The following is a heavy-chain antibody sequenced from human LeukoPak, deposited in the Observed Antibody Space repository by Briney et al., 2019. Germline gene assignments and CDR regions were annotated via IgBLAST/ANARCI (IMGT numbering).Heavy chain of an antibody. J-gene: IGHJ4*02. CDR1: GFTFSSYS. CDR3: ASPSRFDY. V-gene: IGHV3-48*01. CDR2: ISSSSSTI. Sequence: GSLRLSCAASGFTFSSYSMNWVRQAPGKGLEWVSYISSSSSTIYYADSVKGRFTISRDNAKNSLYLQMNSLRAEDTAVYYCASPSRFDYWGQGTLVTVSS.